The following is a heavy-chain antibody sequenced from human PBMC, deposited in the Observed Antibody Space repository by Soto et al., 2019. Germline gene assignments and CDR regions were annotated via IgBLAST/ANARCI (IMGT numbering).Heavy chain of an antibody. J-gene: IGHJ4*02. Sequence: PSETLSLTCTVSGGSISSYYWSWIRQPPGKGLEWIGYIYYSGSTNYNPSLKSRVIISVDTSKNQFSLKLSSVTAADTAVYYCARIRNVGSYPVTLFDYWGQGTLVTVS. CDR1: GGSISSYY. CDR3: ARIRNVGSYPVTLFDY. CDR2: IYYSGST. V-gene: IGHV4-59*01. D-gene: IGHD3-16*02.